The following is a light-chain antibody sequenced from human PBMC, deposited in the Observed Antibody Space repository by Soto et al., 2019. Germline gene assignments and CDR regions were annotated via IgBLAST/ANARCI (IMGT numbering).Light chain of an antibody. CDR2: GAS. CDR3: QQYGSSPCT. CDR1: QSVSSNY. V-gene: IGKV3-20*01. J-gene: IGKJ3*01. Sequence: EIVLTQSPGTLSLSPGERATLSCRASQSVSSNYLTWYQQKPGQAPRLLIYGASSRATGIADRFSGSGSGTDFTLTISRLEPEDFAVYYCQQYGSSPCTFGPGTKVDIK.